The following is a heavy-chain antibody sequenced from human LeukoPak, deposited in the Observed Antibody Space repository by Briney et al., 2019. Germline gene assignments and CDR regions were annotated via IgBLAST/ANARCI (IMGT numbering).Heavy chain of an antibody. Sequence: GGSLRLSCAASGFTFSSYSMNWVRQAPGKGLEWVSYFSSSSSTIYYADSVKGRFTISRDNAKNSLYLQMNSLRAEDTAVYYCAGSYGSGSYYPVDYWGQGTLVTVSS. CDR2: FSSSSSTI. D-gene: IGHD3-10*01. CDR3: AGSYGSGSYYPVDY. V-gene: IGHV3-48*04. CDR1: GFTFSSYS. J-gene: IGHJ4*02.